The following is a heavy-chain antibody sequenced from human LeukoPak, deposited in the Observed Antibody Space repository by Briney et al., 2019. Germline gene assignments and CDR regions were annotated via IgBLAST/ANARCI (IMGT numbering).Heavy chain of an antibody. J-gene: IGHJ3*02. CDR1: GFTFNSNY. Sequence: GGSLRLSCAASGFTFNSNYMSWVRQAPGKGLEWVSVIYSGGRTYYADSVKGRFTISRDKSKNTLYLQMNSLRAEDTAVYYCAREDYDRSISIWGQGTMVTVSS. D-gene: IGHD3-22*01. V-gene: IGHV3-66*01. CDR2: IYSGGRT. CDR3: AREDYDRSISI.